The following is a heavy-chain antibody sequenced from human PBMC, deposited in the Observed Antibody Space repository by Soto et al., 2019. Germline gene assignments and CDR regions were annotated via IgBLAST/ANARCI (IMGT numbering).Heavy chain of an antibody. V-gene: IGHV3-21*01. CDR3: ARFMAYCGVVCYPDS. J-gene: IGHJ4*02. CDR1: GFTFGSYS. CDR2: ISSSSSYI. Sequence: GGSLRLSCAASGFTFGSYSMNWVRQAPGKGLEWVSSISSSSSYIYNADSVKGRFTISRDNAKNSLYLQMNSLRAEDTAVYYCARFMAYCGVVCYPDSWGKGTLATVSS. D-gene: IGHD2-21*01.